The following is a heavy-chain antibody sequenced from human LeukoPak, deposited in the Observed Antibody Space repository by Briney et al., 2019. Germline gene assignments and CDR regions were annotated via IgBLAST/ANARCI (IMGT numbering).Heavy chain of an antibody. CDR1: GYTFTSYY. CDR2: INPSGGST. Sequence: ASVKVSCKASGYTFTSYYMHWVRQAPGQGLEWMGIINPSGGSTSYAQKFQGTVTMTRDTSTSTVYMELRSLRSDDTAVYYCARARSWYAPPFDYWGQGTLVTVSS. J-gene: IGHJ4*02. V-gene: IGHV1-46*01. CDR3: ARARSWYAPPFDY. D-gene: IGHD6-13*01.